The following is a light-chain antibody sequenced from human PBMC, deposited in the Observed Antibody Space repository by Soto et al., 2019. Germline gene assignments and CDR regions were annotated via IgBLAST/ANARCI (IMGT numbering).Light chain of an antibody. J-gene: IGLJ3*02. CDR2: IDSDGSH. V-gene: IGLV4-69*01. Sequence: QPVLTQSPSASASLGASVKLTCTLSSGHSNYAIAWHQQRPEKGPRILMKIDSDGSHRKGDGIPDRFSGSSSGAERYLTISSLQSEDEADYYCQTWATGIRVFGGGTKVTVL. CDR1: SGHSNYA. CDR3: QTWATGIRV.